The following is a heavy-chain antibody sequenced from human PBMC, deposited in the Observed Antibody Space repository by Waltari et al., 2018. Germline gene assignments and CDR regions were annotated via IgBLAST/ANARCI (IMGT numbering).Heavy chain of an antibody. Sequence: QVQLQESGPGLVKPSETLSLTCAVSGYSISSGYYWGWIRQPPGKGLEWIGSIDHSGRTYDNPSLKSRVTISVDTSKNQFSLKLSSVTAADTAVYYCARRAAIAATGPTYYMDVWGKGTTVTVSS. D-gene: IGHD6-13*01. V-gene: IGHV4-38-2*01. CDR3: ARRAAIAATGPTYYMDV. CDR1: GYSISSGYY. J-gene: IGHJ6*03. CDR2: IDHSGRT.